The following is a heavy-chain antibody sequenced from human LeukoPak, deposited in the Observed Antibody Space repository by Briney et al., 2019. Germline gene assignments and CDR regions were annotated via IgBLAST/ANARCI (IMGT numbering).Heavy chain of an antibody. D-gene: IGHD6-19*01. J-gene: IGHJ6*02. CDR3: ARDMVERAVAGFPYYYYGMDV. CDR1: GYTFTSYY. Sequence: GASVKVSCKASGYTFTSYYMHWVRQAPGQGLEWMGIINPSGGSTSYAQKFQGRVTMTRDTSTSTVYMELSSLRSEDTAVYYCARDMVERAVAGFPYYYYGMDVWGQGTTVTVSS. CDR2: INPSGGST. V-gene: IGHV1-46*01.